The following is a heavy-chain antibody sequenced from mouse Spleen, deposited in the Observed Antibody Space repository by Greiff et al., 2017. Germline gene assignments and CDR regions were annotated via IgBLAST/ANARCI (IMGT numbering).Heavy chain of an antibody. Sequence: QVQLQQSGPGLVAPSQSLSITCTVSGLSLTSYGVHWVRQPPGKGLEWLGVIWAGASTNYNSALMSRLSISKDNSKSQVFLKMNSLQTDDTAMYYCAREGVYDSYAMDYWGQGTSVTVSS. V-gene: IGHV2-9*02. CDR1: GLSLTSYG. J-gene: IGHJ4*01. CDR3: AREGVYDSYAMDY. CDR2: IWAGAST. D-gene: IGHD2-12*01.